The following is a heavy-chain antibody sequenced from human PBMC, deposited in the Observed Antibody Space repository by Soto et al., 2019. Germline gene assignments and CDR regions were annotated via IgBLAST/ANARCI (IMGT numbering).Heavy chain of an antibody. CDR1: GFTFSSYS. CDR2: ISSSSSYI. J-gene: IGHJ4*02. Sequence: GGSLTLSCAASGFTFSSYSMNWVRQAPGKGLEWVSSISSSSSYIYYADSVKGRFTISRDNAKNSLYLQMNSLRAEDTAVYYCARDVASSSSTFDYWGQGTLVTVSS. D-gene: IGHD6-6*01. V-gene: IGHV3-21*01. CDR3: ARDVASSSSTFDY.